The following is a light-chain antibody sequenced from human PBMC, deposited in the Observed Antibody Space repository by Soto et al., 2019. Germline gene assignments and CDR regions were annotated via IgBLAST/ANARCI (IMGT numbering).Light chain of an antibody. CDR3: QQNYSAPWT. Sequence: DFEVTHFPSSLSASASTRPTITFRARQGISTYLNWYQQKPGKAPKLLIYAASTLQSGVPSRFSGSGSETDFTLTISSLQPEDFATYSCQQNYSAPWTFGQGTKVDIK. J-gene: IGKJ1*01. CDR2: AAS. CDR1: QGISTY. V-gene: IGKV1-39*01.